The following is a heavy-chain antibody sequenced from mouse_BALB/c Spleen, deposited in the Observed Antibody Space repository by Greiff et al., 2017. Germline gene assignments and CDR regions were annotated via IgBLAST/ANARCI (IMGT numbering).Heavy chain of an antibody. D-gene: IGHD4-1*01. V-gene: IGHV5-17*02. CDR3: ARKGLTGPFAY. CDR2: ISSGSSTI. CDR1: GFTFSSFG. J-gene: IGHJ3*01. Sequence: EVQLQESGGGLVQPGGSRKLSCAASGFTFSSFGMHWVRQAPEKGLEWVAYISSGSSTIYYADTVKGRFTISRDNPKNTLFLQMTSLRSEDTAMYYCARKGLTGPFAYWGQGTLVTVSA.